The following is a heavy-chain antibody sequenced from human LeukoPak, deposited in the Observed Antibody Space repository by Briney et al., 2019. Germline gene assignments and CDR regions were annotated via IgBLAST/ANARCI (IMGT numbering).Heavy chain of an antibody. CDR2: IYHSGST. Sequence: PSETLSLTCTVSGGSISSGGYYWSWIRQPPGKGLEWIGYIYHSGSTYYNPSLKSRVTISVDRSKNQFSLKLSSVTAADTAVYYCARDYSSSGDAFDIWGQGTMVTVSS. J-gene: IGHJ3*02. V-gene: IGHV4-30-2*01. CDR1: GGSISSGGYY. CDR3: ARDYSSSGDAFDI. D-gene: IGHD6-13*01.